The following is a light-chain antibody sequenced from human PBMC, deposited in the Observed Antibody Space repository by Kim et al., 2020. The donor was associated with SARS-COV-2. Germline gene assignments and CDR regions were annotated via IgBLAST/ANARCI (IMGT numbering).Light chain of an antibody. CDR3: ATWDDSLTGPV. CDR1: SSNIGSNY. J-gene: IGLJ3*02. CDR2: SNN. Sequence: GQRVTISCSGSSSNIGSNYVCWYQHLPGTAPKLLIYSNNQRPSGVPDRFSGSKSGTSASLAISGLRSEDEAGYYCATWDDSLTGPVFGGGTQLTVL. V-gene: IGLV1-47*02.